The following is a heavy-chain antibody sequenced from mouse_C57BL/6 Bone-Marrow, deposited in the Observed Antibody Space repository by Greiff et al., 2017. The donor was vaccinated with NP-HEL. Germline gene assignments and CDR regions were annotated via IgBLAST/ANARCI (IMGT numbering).Heavy chain of an antibody. J-gene: IGHJ4*01. D-gene: IGHD4-1*01. CDR2: ISDGGSYT. Sequence: EVQLVESGGGLVKPGGSLKLSCAASGFTFSSYAMSWVRQTPEKRLEWVATISDGGSYTYYPDNVKGRFTISRDNAKNNLYLQMSHLKSEDTAMYYCARGGNWVYYYAMDYWGQGTSVTVSS. CDR3: ARGGNWVYYYAMDY. V-gene: IGHV5-4*01. CDR1: GFTFSSYA.